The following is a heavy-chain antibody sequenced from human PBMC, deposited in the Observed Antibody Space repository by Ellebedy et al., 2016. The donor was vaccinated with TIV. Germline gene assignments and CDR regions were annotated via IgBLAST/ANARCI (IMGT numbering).Heavy chain of an antibody. CDR3: ARGGSSGLSFPDN. Sequence: AASVKVSCKASGYTFINYYIHWVRQAPGQGLEWMGIINPNGGSTSSPQKFRNRVTMTSDTSTSTLYMELSSLRSDDTALYYCARGGSSGLSFPDNWGQGTLVTVSS. J-gene: IGHJ4*02. D-gene: IGHD2-8*02. V-gene: IGHV1-46*01. CDR2: INPNGGST. CDR1: GYTFINYY.